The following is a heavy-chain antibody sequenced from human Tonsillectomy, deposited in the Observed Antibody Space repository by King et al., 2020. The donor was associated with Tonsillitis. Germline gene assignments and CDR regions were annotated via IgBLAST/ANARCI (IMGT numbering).Heavy chain of an antibody. CDR2: MNPNSGNT. Sequence: QLVQSGAEVKKPGASVKVSCKASGYTFTTYDINWVRQATGQGREWMGWMNPNSGNTDYAQKFQGRVTLTRDTSISTASMEVSSLRSEDTAGYYCARGPTGILDYYGMDVWGQGTTVTVSS. CDR1: GYTFTTYD. V-gene: IGHV1-8*01. CDR3: ARGPTGILDYYGMDV. J-gene: IGHJ6*02. D-gene: IGHD1-1*01.